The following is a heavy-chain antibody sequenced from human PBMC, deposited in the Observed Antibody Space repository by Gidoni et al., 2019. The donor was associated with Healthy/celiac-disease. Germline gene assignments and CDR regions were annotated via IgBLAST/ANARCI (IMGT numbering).Heavy chain of an antibody. J-gene: IGHJ4*02. CDR3: ARGSKKYSSSHRKYDY. Sequence: QVQLQQWGAGLLKPSETLSLTCAVYAVSFSGYYWSWNRQPPGKGLEWIGEINHSGSTNYNPSLKSRVTISVDTSKNQFSLKLSSVTAADTAVYYCARGSKKYSSSHRKYDYWGQGTLVTVSS. D-gene: IGHD6-6*01. CDR2: INHSGST. CDR1: AVSFSGYY. V-gene: IGHV4-34*01.